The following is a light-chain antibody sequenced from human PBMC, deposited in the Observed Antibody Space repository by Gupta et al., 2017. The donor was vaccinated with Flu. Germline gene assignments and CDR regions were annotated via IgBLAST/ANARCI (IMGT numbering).Light chain of an antibody. CDR3: NSRDSSGNHVV. Sequence: SSELTPDPAVSVALGQTVRITSQGDSLRSYYASWYQQKPGQAPVLVIYGKNNRPSGIPDRFSGSSSGNTASLTITGAQAEDEADYYCNSRDSSGNHVVFGGGTKLTVL. J-gene: IGLJ2*01. V-gene: IGLV3-19*01. CDR1: SLRSYY. CDR2: GKN.